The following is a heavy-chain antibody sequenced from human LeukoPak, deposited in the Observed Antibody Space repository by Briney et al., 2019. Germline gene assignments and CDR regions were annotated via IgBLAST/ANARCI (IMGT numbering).Heavy chain of an antibody. CDR2: ISWNSGSI. J-gene: IGHJ4*02. CDR1: GFTFDDYA. D-gene: IGHD3-10*01. Sequence: PGGSLRLSCAASGFTFDDYAMYWVRQAPGKGLEWVSGISWNSGSIGYADSVKGRFTISRDNAKNSLYLQMNSLRAEDMAFYYCAKDRRRGYFGSGSNFDYWGQGTLVTVSS. CDR3: AKDRRRGYFGSGSNFDY. V-gene: IGHV3-9*03.